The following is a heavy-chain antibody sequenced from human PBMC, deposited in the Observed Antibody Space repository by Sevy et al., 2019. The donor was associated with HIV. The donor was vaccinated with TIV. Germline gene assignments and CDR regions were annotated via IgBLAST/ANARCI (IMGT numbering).Heavy chain of an antibody. CDR3: ARGITIFGVSRVENWFDP. CDR2: IYPGDSDT. D-gene: IGHD3-3*01. J-gene: IGHJ5*02. V-gene: IGHV5-51*01. Sequence: GESLKISCKGSGYSFTSYWIGWVRQMPGKGLEWMGIIYPGDSDTRYSPSFQGQVTISADKSISTAYLQWGSLKASDTAMYYCARGITIFGVSRVENWFDPWGQGTLVTVSS. CDR1: GYSFTSYW.